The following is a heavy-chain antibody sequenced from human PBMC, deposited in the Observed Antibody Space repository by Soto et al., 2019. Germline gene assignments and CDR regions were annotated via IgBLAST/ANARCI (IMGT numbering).Heavy chain of an antibody. Sequence: EVQLLESGGGLVQPGGSLRLSCAASGFTFSTYAMSWVRQAPGEGLEWVSVISASGATTFYADSVKGRFTISRDNSKNTLYLQMNRRRAEDTAVYNCAKWGQGFITMVPYSSGMDVWGQGTTVTVSS. CDR1: GFTFSTYA. V-gene: IGHV3-23*01. D-gene: IGHD3-10*01. J-gene: IGHJ6*02. CDR2: ISASGATT. CDR3: AKWGQGFITMVPYSSGMDV.